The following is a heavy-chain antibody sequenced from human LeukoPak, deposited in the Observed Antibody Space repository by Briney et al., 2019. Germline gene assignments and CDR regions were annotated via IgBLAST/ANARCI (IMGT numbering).Heavy chain of an antibody. CDR2: ISAYNGNT. V-gene: IGHV1-18*04. J-gene: IGHJ4*02. Sequence: GASVKVSCKASGYTFTGYYMHWVRQAPGQGLEWMGWISAYNGNTNYAQKLQGRVTMTTDTSTSTAYMELRSLRSDDTAVYYCARDYDFWSGYFTNFDYWGQGTLVTVSS. CDR3: ARDYDFWSGYFTNFDY. CDR1: GYTFTGYY. D-gene: IGHD3-3*01.